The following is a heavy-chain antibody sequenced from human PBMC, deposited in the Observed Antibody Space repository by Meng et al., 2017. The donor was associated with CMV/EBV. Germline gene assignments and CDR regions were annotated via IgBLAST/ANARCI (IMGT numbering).Heavy chain of an antibody. CDR2: ISSSSTI. V-gene: IGHV3-69-1*01. CDR1: GFTFSDYC. Sequence: GESLKISCAASGFTFSDYCMNWVRQAPGKGLEWVSSISSSSTIYYAESVKGRFTISRDNAKNSLYLQMNTLRAEDTAVYYCAREDRPLVHCSSTSCRTNYYYYGMDVWGQGTTVTVSS. D-gene: IGHD2-2*01. CDR3: AREDRPLVHCSSTSCRTNYYYYGMDV. J-gene: IGHJ6*02.